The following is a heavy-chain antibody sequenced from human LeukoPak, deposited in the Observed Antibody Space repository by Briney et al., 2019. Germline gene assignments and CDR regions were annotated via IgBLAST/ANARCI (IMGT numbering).Heavy chain of an antibody. J-gene: IGHJ6*03. D-gene: IGHD2-2*01. CDR1: GGSISSYY. Sequence: SETLSLTCTVSGGSISSYYWSWIRQPAGKGLEWIGYIYYSGSTNYNPSLKSRVTISVDTSKNQFSLKLSSVTAADTAVYYCARVLFSCSSTSCPYYYYYMDVWGKGTTVTVSS. CDR2: IYYSGST. V-gene: IGHV4-59*01. CDR3: ARVLFSCSSTSCPYYYYYMDV.